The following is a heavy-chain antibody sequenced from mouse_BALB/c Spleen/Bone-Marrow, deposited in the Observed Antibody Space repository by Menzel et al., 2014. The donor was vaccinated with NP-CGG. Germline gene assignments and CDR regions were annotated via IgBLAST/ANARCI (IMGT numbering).Heavy chain of an antibody. Sequence: QVQLQQSGAELVEPGASVKLSCKASGYTFTSYWMHWVKQRPGQGLEWIGVINPSNGRTNYNEKFKSKATLTVDKSSSTAYMQLSSLTSEDSAVYYCAYDYDPSYAMDYWGQGTSVTVSS. V-gene: IGHV1S81*02. CDR2: INPSNGRT. J-gene: IGHJ4*01. D-gene: IGHD2-4*01. CDR3: AYDYDPSYAMDY. CDR1: GYTFTSYW.